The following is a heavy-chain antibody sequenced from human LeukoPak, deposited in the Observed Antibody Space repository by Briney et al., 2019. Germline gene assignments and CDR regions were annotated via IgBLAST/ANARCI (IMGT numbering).Heavy chain of an antibody. CDR1: GGSISSHY. CDR2: IYYSEST. V-gene: IGHV4-59*11. D-gene: IGHD3-3*01. Sequence: PSETLSLTCTVSGGSISSHYWSWIRQPPGNGLEWIGYIYYSESTNYNPSLKSRVTISVDTSKNQFSLKLSSVTAADTAVYYCARYIRSGDYYMDVWGKGTTVTVSS. J-gene: IGHJ6*03. CDR3: ARYIRSGDYYMDV.